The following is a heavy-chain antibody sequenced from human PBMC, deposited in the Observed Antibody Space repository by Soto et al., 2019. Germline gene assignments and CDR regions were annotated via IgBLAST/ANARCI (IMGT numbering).Heavy chain of an antibody. J-gene: IGHJ5*02. CDR2: IDRDGSST. V-gene: IGHV3-74*01. CDR3: ARVPTTGGIS. Sequence: GGSLRLSCAASGFTFSSFWMHWVRQAPGKGLVWVSAIDRDGSSTGYADSVKGRFTISRDNAKSTLYLQMNSLRADDTAVYYCARVPTTGGISWGQGTLVTVSS. CDR1: GFTFSSFW. D-gene: IGHD1-1*01.